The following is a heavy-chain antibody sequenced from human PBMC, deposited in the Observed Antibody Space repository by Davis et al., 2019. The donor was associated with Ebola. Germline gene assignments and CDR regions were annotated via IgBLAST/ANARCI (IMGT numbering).Heavy chain of an antibody. Sequence: PGGSLRLSCAASGFTFSTYSMSWVRQAPGKGLEWVSSISSDSDYIYYADSAKGRFTISRDNAKSSLYLQMNSLRAEDTAVYYCARDPLTPVIAAAGNNWGQGTLVTVSS. CDR3: ARDPLTPVIAAAGNN. J-gene: IGHJ4*02. D-gene: IGHD6-13*01. CDR2: ISSDSDYI. V-gene: IGHV3-21*01. CDR1: GFTFSTYS.